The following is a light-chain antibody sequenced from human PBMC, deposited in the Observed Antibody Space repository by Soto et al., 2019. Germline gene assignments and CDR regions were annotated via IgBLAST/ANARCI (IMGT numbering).Light chain of an antibody. Sequence: EKVMTQSPATLSVSPGERATLSCRASQSVSSNLAWYQQKPGQAPRLLIYGASSRATGIPVRFRGSGSGTEFTLTISSLQSEDFAVYYCQQYNNWPLTFGQGTRLEIK. V-gene: IGKV3-15*01. CDR2: GAS. J-gene: IGKJ5*01. CDR1: QSVSSN. CDR3: QQYNNWPLT.